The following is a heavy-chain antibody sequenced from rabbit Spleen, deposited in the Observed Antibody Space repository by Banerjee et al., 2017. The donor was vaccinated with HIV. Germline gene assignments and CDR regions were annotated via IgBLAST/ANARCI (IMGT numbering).Heavy chain of an antibody. Sequence: QSLEESGGGLVKPGASLTLTCKASGFSFNSGYDMCWVRQAPGKGLEWIACIDTGTTGFTYFATWAKGRFTCSKTSSTTVTLQMTRLTVADTATYFCARDTSSSFSSYGMDLWGQGSLVTVS. D-gene: IGHD1-1*01. J-gene: IGHJ6*01. V-gene: IGHV1S40*01. CDR2: IDTGTTGFT. CDR3: ARDTSSSFSSYGMDL. CDR1: GFSFNSGYD.